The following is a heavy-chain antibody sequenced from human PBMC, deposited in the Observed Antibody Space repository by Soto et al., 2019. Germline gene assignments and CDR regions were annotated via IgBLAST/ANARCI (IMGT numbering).Heavy chain of an antibody. Sequence: SETLSLTCTVSGGSISSYYWSWIRQPPGKGLEWIGYIYYSGSANYNPSLKSRVTISVDTSKNQFSLKLSSVTAADTAVYYCARGLILWFGELSRRGGYYYYMDVSGKGTTVTVSS. CDR2: IYYSGSA. D-gene: IGHD3-10*01. J-gene: IGHJ6*03. CDR3: ARGLILWFGELSRRGGYYYYMDV. V-gene: IGHV4-59*01. CDR1: GGSISSYY.